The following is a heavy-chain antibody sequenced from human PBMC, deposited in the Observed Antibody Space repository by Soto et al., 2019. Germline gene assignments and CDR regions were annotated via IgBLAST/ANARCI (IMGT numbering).Heavy chain of an antibody. CDR1: GFTFSSYA. J-gene: IGHJ4*02. CDR3: ARDRMGYCSGGSCQTGL. V-gene: IGHV3-30-3*01. D-gene: IGHD2-15*01. CDR2: ISYDGSNK. Sequence: QVQLVESGGGVVQPGRSLRLSCAASGFTFSSYAMHWVRQAPGKGLEWVAVISYDGSNKYYADSVKGRFTISRDNSKNTLYLQMNRLRAEDTAVYYCARDRMGYCSGGSCQTGLWGQGTLVTVSS.